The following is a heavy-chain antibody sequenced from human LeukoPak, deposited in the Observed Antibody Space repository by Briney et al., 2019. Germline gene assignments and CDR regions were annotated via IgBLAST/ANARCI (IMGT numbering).Heavy chain of an antibody. V-gene: IGHV4-31*03. CDR2: IFYSGSA. Sequence: PSETLSLTCTVSGGSISSGDYYWTWIRQHPEKSLECFGYIFYSGSAYYNPSLKSRVTISVDTSKNQFTVKLSSVTAADTAVYYCARGSTLIRGFDYWGQGTLVTVSS. D-gene: IGHD3-10*01. CDR1: GGSISSGDYY. CDR3: ARGSTLIRGFDY. J-gene: IGHJ4*02.